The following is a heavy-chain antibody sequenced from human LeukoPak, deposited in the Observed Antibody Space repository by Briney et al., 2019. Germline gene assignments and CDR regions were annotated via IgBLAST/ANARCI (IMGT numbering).Heavy chain of an antibody. V-gene: IGHV3-21*01. CDR1: GFTFSSYS. D-gene: IGHD1-26*01. CDR2: ISSSSSYI. CDR3: ARGGVGATPFDY. J-gene: IGHJ4*02. Sequence: GGSLGLSCAASGFTFSSYSMNWVRQAPGKGLEWVSSISSSSSYIYYADSVKGRFTISRDNAKNSLYLQMNSLRAEDTAVYYCARGGVGATPFDYWGQGTLVTVSS.